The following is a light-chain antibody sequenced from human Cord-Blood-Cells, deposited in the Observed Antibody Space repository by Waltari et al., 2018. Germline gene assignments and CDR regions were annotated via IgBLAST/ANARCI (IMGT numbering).Light chain of an antibody. CDR2: SAS. CDR3: QQSYSTPRT. CDR1: QSISSY. V-gene: IGKV1-39*01. Sequence: DIQMNQSPSSLSASVGDRVTITCRVSQSISSYLNWYQQKPGKAPKLLIYSASSLQSGVPSRFSGIGSGTDFTLTISSLQPEDFATYYCQQSYSTPRTFGQGTKVEIK. J-gene: IGKJ1*01.